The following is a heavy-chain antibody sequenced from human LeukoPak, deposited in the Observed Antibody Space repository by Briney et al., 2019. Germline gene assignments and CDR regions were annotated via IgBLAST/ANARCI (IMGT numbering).Heavy chain of an antibody. CDR2: INPNSGGT. CDR3: ARATPGIAVANY. D-gene: IGHD6-19*01. J-gene: IGHJ4*02. V-gene: IGHV1-2*06. Sequence: ASVKVSCKASGYTFTGYYMHWVRQAPGQGLEWMGRINPNSGGTNYAQKFQGRVTMTRDTSISTAYMELSRLRSDDTAVYYCARATPGIAVANYWGQGTLVTVPS. CDR1: GYTFTGYY.